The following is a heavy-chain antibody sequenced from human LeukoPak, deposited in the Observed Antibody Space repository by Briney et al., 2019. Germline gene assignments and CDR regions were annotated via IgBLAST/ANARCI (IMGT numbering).Heavy chain of an antibody. V-gene: IGHV4-59*01. Sequence: PSETLSLTCTVSGGSIRSYYWSWIRQPPGKGLEWIGYIYFSGSTSYNPSLKSRVTISVDRSKNQFSLELSSVAAAGTAVYYCARSYDTNFDYWGQGTLVTVSS. D-gene: IGHD3-3*01. J-gene: IGHJ4*02. CDR3: ARSYDTNFDY. CDR2: IYFSGST. CDR1: GGSIRSYY.